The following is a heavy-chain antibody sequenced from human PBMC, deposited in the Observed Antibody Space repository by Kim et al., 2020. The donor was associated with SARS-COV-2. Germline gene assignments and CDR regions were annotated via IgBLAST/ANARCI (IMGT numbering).Heavy chain of an antibody. CDR1: GFTFSDYG. Sequence: GGSLRLSCTASGFTFSDYGIHWVRQAPGKGLEWVAVVWSDGSSTDYADSVKGRFTISRDNSKNTLSLQMNSLRAEDTAFYYCAKDKPGAGFDYWGQGTL. CDR3: AKDKPGAGFDY. CDR2: VWSDGSST. V-gene: IGHV3-33*06. J-gene: IGHJ4*02.